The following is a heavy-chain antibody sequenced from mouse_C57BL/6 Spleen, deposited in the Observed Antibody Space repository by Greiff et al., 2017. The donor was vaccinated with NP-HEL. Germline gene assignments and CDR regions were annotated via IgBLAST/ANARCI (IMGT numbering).Heavy chain of an antibody. Sequence: VHVKQSGAELVKPGASVKLSCTASGFNITDYYMHWVKQRTEQGLEWIGRIDPEDGETKHAPKFQGKATITADTSSNTAYLQLRSLTSEDTAVYYCARGEYYVVAPMDYWGQGTSVTVSS. D-gene: IGHD1-1*01. J-gene: IGHJ4*01. V-gene: IGHV14-2*01. CDR2: IDPEDGET. CDR3: ARGEYYVVAPMDY. CDR1: GFNITDYY.